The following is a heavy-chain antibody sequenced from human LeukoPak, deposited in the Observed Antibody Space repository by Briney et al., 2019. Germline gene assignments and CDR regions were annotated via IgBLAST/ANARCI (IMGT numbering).Heavy chain of an antibody. Sequence: GGSLRLSCAASGFTFSRYWMSWVRQAPGKGLEWVANIKQDGGEIYYVDSVKGRFTISRDNAKNSLYLQMNSLRAEDMALYYCAKVSYHDAFDIWGQGTMVTVSS. V-gene: IGHV3-7*03. CDR2: IKQDGGEI. CDR1: GFTFSRYW. D-gene: IGHD2-2*01. CDR3: AKVSYHDAFDI. J-gene: IGHJ3*02.